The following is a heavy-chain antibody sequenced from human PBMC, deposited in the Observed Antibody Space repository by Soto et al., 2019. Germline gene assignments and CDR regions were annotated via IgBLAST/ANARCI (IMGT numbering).Heavy chain of an antibody. J-gene: IGHJ6*02. V-gene: IGHV3-30*18. CDR2: ISYDGSNK. CDR1: GFTFSSYG. Sequence: GGSLRLSCAASGFTFSSYGIHCVRHSPVKWLEWVAVISYDGSNKYYADSVKGRFTISRDNSKNTLYLQMNSLRAEDTAVYYCAKDLGVTIFGVVISDGMDVWGQGTTVTVSS. CDR3: AKDLGVTIFGVVISDGMDV. D-gene: IGHD3-3*01.